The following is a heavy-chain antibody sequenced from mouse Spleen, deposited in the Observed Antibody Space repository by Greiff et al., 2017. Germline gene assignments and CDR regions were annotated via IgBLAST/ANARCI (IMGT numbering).Heavy chain of an antibody. CDR2: IDPENGDT. CDR3: TTSNWRFAY. CDR1: GFYIKDYY. D-gene: IGHD4-1*01. V-gene: IGHV14-4*01. J-gene: IGHJ3*01. Sequence: VQLQQSWAELVRPGASVQLSCTASGFYIKDYYIHWVKQRPEQGLEWIGWIDPENGDTEYASKFQGKATITADTSSNTAYLQLSSLTSEDTAVYYCTTSNWRFAYWGQGTLVTVSA.